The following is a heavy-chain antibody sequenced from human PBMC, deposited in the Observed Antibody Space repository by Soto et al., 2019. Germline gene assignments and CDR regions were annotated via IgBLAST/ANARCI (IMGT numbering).Heavy chain of an antibody. CDR2: IYYSGST. CDR1: GGSISSYY. J-gene: IGHJ4*02. D-gene: IGHD2-2*02. CDR3: ARAGWLYKFDFDY. V-gene: IGHV4-59*01. Sequence: ASETLSLTCTVSGGSISSYYWSWIRQPPGKGLEWIGHIYYSGSTNYNPSLKSRVTISVDTSKNQFSLKLSSVTAADTAVYYCARAGWLYKFDFDYWGQGTLVTVSS.